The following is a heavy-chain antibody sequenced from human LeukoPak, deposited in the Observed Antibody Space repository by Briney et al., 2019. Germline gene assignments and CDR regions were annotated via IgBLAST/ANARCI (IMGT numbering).Heavy chain of an antibody. D-gene: IGHD3-22*01. V-gene: IGHV3-7*01. CDR3: ARDSSGYQ. CDR1: GFTFSTYW. CDR2: IKEDGSEK. J-gene: IGHJ4*02. Sequence: GGSLRLSCAASGFTFSTYWMSWVRQAPGKGLEWVANIKEDGSEKYYGDSVKGRFTICRDNAKNSLYLQMNSLRAEDTAVYYCARDSSGYQWGQGTLVTVSS.